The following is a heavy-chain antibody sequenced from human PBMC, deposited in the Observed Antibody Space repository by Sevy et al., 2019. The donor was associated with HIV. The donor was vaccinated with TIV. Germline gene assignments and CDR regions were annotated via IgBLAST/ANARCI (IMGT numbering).Heavy chain of an antibody. Sequence: ASVKVSCKASGYTFTSYAISWVRQAPGQGLEWMGWISAYTADTNYAQNLQDRVTMTTDTSTNTAYMELRNLRSDDTALNYCARGGDSSGLSYYYFGMDVWGQGTTVTVSS. D-gene: IGHD3-22*01. J-gene: IGHJ6*02. CDR2: ISAYTADT. CDR1: GYTFTSYA. V-gene: IGHV1-18*01. CDR3: ARGGDSSGLSYYYFGMDV.